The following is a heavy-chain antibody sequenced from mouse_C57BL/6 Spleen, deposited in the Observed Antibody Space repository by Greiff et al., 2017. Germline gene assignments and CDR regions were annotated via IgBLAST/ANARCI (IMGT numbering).Heavy chain of an antibody. CDR1: GYTFTSYG. Sequence: LVESGAELARPGASVKLSCKASGYTFTSYGISWVKQRTGQGLEWIGEIYPRSGNTYYNEKFKGKATLTADKSSSTAYMELRSLTSEDSAVYFCAAAAQATLENYYAMDYWGQGTSVTVSS. J-gene: IGHJ4*01. D-gene: IGHD3-2*02. V-gene: IGHV1-81*01. CDR2: IYPRSGNT. CDR3: AAAAQATLENYYAMDY.